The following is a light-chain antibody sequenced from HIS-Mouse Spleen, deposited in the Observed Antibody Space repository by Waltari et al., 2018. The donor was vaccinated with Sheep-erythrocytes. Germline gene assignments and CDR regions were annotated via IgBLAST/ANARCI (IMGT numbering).Light chain of an antibody. Sequence: QSALTQPASVSGSPGQSITISCTGTSSDVGGYNYVSWYQQHPGKAPKLMIYEVSNRPSGVSNRFSGSKSGNTASLTISGLQAEDEADYYCSSYTSSSTPVV. CDR3: SSYTSSSTPVV. CDR2: EVS. CDR1: SSDVGGYNY. J-gene: IGLJ2*01. V-gene: IGLV2-14*01.